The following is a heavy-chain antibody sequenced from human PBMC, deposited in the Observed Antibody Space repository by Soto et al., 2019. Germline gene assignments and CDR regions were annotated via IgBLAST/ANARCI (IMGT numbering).Heavy chain of an antibody. J-gene: IGHJ4*02. CDR1: GGSFSGDY. D-gene: IGHD2-21*02. CDR2: INHSGST. Sequence: SETLSLTCAVYGGSFSGDYWSWIRQPPGNGLEWIGEINHSGSTNYNPSLRSRVSISIDTSKDQFSLKLKSVTAADTALYFCARQRTSVVTQAYFDVWGPGSLVTVSS. V-gene: IGHV4-34*01. CDR3: ARQRTSVVTQAYFDV.